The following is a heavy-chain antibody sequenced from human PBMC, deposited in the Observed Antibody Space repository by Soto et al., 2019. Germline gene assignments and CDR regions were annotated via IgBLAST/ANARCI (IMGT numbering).Heavy chain of an antibody. V-gene: IGHV1-18*01. Sequence: ASVKVSCKTSGYTFTTYGISWVRQAPGQGLEWVGWISAYSGKTHYAQKFQGKVTMTTDTSTSTAYMELRSLRSEDTAVYYCARAHTIFGVVLAFDISGQGTMVTVSS. CDR1: GYTFTTYG. CDR2: ISAYSGKT. D-gene: IGHD3-3*01. CDR3: ARAHTIFGVVLAFDI. J-gene: IGHJ3*02.